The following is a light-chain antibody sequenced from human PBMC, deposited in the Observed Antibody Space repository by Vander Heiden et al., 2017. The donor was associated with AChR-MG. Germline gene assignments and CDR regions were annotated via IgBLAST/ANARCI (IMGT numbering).Light chain of an antibody. Sequence: QSALTQPASVSGSPGQSITISCTGTSSDVGVYERFAWYQQHPGKAPKLMIYDVTDRPSGVSSRFSGSKSGNTASLTISGLQAEDEADYYCSSYTSTTSVFGGGTKVTGL. J-gene: IGLJ2*01. CDR1: SSDVGVYER. CDR2: DVT. V-gene: IGLV2-14*03. CDR3: SSYTSTTSV.